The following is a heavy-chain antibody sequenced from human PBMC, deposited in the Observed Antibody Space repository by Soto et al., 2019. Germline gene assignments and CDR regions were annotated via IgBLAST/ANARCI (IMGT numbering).Heavy chain of an antibody. V-gene: IGHV4-59*08. D-gene: IGHD2-8*01. CDR2: IYYTAST. CDR1: GGHNCRYC. J-gene: IGHJ6*02. Sequence: EAPSRSYERPGGHNCRYCWWPNQQPPRKGLECIGYIYYTASTTSYTPSLESRVTISVDTSKNHFSLKLSSVTAADTAVYYCARHQEIPGVVVRYHYWGMDVWGRGTTVTVSS. CDR3: ARHQEIPGVVVRYHYWGMDV.